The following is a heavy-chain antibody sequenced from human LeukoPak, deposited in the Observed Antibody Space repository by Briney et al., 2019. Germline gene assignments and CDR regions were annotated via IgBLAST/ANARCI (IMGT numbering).Heavy chain of an antibody. D-gene: IGHD3-9*01. V-gene: IGHV3-7*01. J-gene: IGHJ4*02. CDR3: ARASYDILTGYCLTFDY. Sequence: GGSLRLSCAASGFTFSSYGMHWVRQAPGKGLEWVANIKQDGSEKYYVDSVKGRFTISRDNAKNSLYLQMNSLRAEDTAVYYCARASYDILTGYCLTFDYWGQGTLVTVSS. CDR1: GFTFSSYG. CDR2: IKQDGSEK.